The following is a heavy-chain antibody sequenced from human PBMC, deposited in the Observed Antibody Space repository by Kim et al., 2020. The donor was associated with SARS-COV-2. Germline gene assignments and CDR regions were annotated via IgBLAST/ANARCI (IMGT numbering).Heavy chain of an antibody. CDR3: ARPGSGWYDAFDI. CDR1: GGSFSGYY. D-gene: IGHD6-13*01. J-gene: IGHJ3*02. Sequence: SETLSLTCAVYGGSFSGYYWSWIRQPPGKGLEWIGEINHSGSTNYNPSLKSRVTISVDTSKNQFSLKLSSVTAADTAVYYCARPGSGWYDAFDIWGQGTMVTVSS. V-gene: IGHV4-34*01. CDR2: INHSGST.